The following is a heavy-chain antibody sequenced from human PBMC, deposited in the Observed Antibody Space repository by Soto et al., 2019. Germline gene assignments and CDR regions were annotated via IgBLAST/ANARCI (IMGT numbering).Heavy chain of an antibody. CDR3: ARHPHYDLLNWFDP. Sequence: SETLSLTCTVSGGSISSGTSYWSWIRQRPGKGLEWIGYIFYSGSFYYTPSLKSRVTISVDTSKNQFSLKLSSVTAADTAVYYCARHPHYDLLNWFDPWGQGTLVTVSS. V-gene: IGHV4-30-4*08. CDR1: GGSISSGTSY. D-gene: IGHD3-3*01. CDR2: IFYSGSF. J-gene: IGHJ5*02.